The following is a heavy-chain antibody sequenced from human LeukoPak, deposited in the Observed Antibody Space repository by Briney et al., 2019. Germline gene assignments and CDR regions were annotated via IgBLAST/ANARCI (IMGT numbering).Heavy chain of an antibody. J-gene: IGHJ2*01. D-gene: IGHD2-2*02. CDR2: INSDGSST. CDR1: GFTFSSYW. V-gene: IGHV3-74*01. CDR3: ARQGSCSSTSCHRHFDL. Sequence: GGSLRLSCAASGFTFSSYWMHWVRQAPGKGLVWVSRINSDGSSTSYADSVKGRFTISRDNAKNTLYLQMNSLRAEDTAVYYCARQGSCSSTSCHRHFDLWGRGTLVTVSS.